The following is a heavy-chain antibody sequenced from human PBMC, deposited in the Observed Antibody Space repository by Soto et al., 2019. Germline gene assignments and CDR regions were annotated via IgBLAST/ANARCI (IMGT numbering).Heavy chain of an antibody. D-gene: IGHD1-1*01. V-gene: IGHV4-59*01. CDR3: ARGVSTGTAHTNNSVEP. Sequence: PSETLPLNCTVSGGTIGSYYWSWIRQPPGKGRGWIGYIYYSGSTNYNPSLKSRVTISVDTSKNQFSLKLSSVTAADTAAYYCARGVSTGTAHTNNSVEPWGQGTQVTVS. CDR1: GGTIGSYY. CDR2: IYYSGST. J-gene: IGHJ5*02.